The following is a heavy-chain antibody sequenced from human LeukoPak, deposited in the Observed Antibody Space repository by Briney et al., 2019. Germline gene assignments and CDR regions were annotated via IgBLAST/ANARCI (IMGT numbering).Heavy chain of an antibody. V-gene: IGHV4-4*09. CDR1: GGSISSYY. Sequence: SETLSLTCTVSGGSISSYYLSWIRQPPGKGLEWIGYIYASGSTNYNPSLKSGVTISLDTSKNQFSLKLSSVTAADTAVYYCARHAYRTYDFWSGYLAWFDPWGQGTLVTVSS. CDR2: IYASGST. J-gene: IGHJ5*02. CDR3: ARHAYRTYDFWSGYLAWFDP. D-gene: IGHD3-3*01.